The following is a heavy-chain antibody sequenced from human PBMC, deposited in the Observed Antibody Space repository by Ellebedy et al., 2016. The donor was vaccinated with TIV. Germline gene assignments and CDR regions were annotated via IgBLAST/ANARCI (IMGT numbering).Heavy chain of an antibody. CDR3: AKEDGSGSPTVLFQH. CDR1: GFTFSSYA. CDR2: ISGSGGST. Sequence: GESLKISXAASGFTFSSYAMSWVRQAPGKGLEWVSAISGSGGSTYYADSVKGRFTISRDNSKNTLYLQMNSLRAEDTAVYYCAKEDGSGSPTVLFQHWGQGTLVTVSS. J-gene: IGHJ1*01. V-gene: IGHV3-23*01. D-gene: IGHD3-10*01.